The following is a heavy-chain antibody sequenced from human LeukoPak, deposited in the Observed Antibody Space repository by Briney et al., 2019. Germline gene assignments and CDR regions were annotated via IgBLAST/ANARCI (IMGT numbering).Heavy chain of an antibody. V-gene: IGHV1-46*01. CDR2: INPSGGST. Sequence: GASVKVSCKASGYTFTSYYMHWVRQAPGQGLEWMGIINPSGGSTSYAQKFQGRVTMTRDMSTSTVYMELSSLRSEDTTVYYCARDRGYSSSSSVAFDYWGQGTLVTVSS. J-gene: IGHJ4*02. CDR1: GYTFTSYY. D-gene: IGHD6-6*01. CDR3: ARDRGYSSSSSVAFDY.